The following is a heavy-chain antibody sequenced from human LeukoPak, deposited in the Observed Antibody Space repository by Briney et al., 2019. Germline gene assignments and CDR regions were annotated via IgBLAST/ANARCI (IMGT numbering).Heavy chain of an antibody. CDR3: ATSGGDYYYYSLDV. CDR2: ISAYNGNT. V-gene: IGHV1-18*03. CDR1: GYTFTSYG. J-gene: IGHJ6*03. Sequence: GASVKVSCKASGYTFTSYGIRWVRRAPGQGLEWMGWISAYNGNTNYAQKLQGRVTMTTDTSTSTAYMELRSLRSEDMAVYYCATSGGDYYYYSLDVWGKGTPVTISS. D-gene: IGHD3-10*01.